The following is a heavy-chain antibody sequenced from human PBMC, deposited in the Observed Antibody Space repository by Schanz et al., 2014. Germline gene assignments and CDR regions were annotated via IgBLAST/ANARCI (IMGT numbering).Heavy chain of an antibody. CDR3: ERGKQGCSDTSCVLDP. J-gene: IGHJ5*02. CDR2: IIHDGRA. V-gene: IGHV4-4*02. D-gene: IGHD2-2*01. CDR1: GVSISSTNW. Sequence: QVQLQESGPGLVKPSGTLSLTCAVSGVSISSTNWWHWVRQSPGKGLEWLGEIIHDGRANYNPSLGMRVTISLDKSENQFSLELTSVTAADTALYFWERGKQGCSDTSCVLDPWGQGTLVTVSS.